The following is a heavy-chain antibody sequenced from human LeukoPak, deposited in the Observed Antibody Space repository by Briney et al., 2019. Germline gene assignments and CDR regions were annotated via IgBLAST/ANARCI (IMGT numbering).Heavy chain of an antibody. D-gene: IGHD7-27*01. J-gene: IGHJ5*02. CDR1: GGSFSDSRYN. Sequence: AETLTLTCSVSGGSFSDSRYNWGWIRQAPGKGLEWIGSIYDSGTTHCNPSLKSRVTISEDKSKNQFSLKMSSVTAADTGVYYCARQRLTGNGGRGWFDPWGQGTLVTVSS. V-gene: IGHV4-39*01. CDR3: ARQRLTGNGGRGWFDP. CDR2: IYDSGTT.